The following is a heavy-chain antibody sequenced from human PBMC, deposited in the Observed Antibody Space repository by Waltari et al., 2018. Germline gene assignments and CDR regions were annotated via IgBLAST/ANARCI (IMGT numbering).Heavy chain of an antibody. CDR3: ARGQRSSGWQKQTNWYFDL. D-gene: IGHD6-19*01. V-gene: IGHV4-34*01. J-gene: IGHJ2*01. CDR2: INHSGRT. Sequence: QVQLQQWGAGLLKPSETLSLTCAVYGGSFSGYYWSWIRQPPGKGLEWIGEINHSGRTNYNPSLRSRVTISVDTSKNQFSLKLSSVTAADTAVYYCARGQRSSGWQKQTNWYFDLWGRGTLVTVSS. CDR1: GGSFSGYY.